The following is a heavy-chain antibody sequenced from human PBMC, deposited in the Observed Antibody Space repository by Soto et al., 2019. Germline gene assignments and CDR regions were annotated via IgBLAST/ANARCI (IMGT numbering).Heavy chain of an antibody. CDR3: ARRLPPAYGGNSRGAY. J-gene: IGHJ4*02. CDR2: ISSSSSYI. V-gene: IGHV3-21*01. Sequence: EVQLVASGGGLVKPGGSLRLSCAASGFTFSSYSMNWVRQAPGKGMEWVSSISSSSSYIYYADSVTGRFTISSDNAKNSLYLQMYSLRAGDTAVYYCARRLPPAYGGNSRGAYWGQGTLVTVSS. D-gene: IGHD4-17*01. CDR1: GFTFSSYS.